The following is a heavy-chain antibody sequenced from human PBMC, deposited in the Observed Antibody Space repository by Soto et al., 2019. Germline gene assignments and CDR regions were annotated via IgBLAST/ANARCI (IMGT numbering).Heavy chain of an antibody. J-gene: IGHJ6*02. CDR1: GFTFSSYA. D-gene: IGHD3-22*01. CDR2: ISGSGGST. V-gene: IGHV3-23*01. Sequence: GGSLRLSCAASGFTFSSYAMSWVRQAPGKGLEWVSAISGSGGSTYYADSVKGRFTISRDNSKNTLYLQMNSLRAEDTAVYYCAKDNYYDSSGYYPPHVMDVWGQGTTVTVSS. CDR3: AKDNYYDSSGYYPPHVMDV.